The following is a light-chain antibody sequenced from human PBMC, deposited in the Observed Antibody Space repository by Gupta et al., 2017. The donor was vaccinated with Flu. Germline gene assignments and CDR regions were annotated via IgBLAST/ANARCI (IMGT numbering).Light chain of an antibody. CDR2: EVS. V-gene: IGLV2-14*01. CDR1: SSDVGGYNY. J-gene: IGLJ3*02. CDR3: SSYTSSSTLLV. Sequence: QSALTQPASVSGSPGQSITISCTRPSSDVGGYNYFSWYQQHPGKAPKLMIYEVSNRPSGVSNRFSGSKSGNTASLTISGLQAEDEADYYCSSYTSSSTLLVFGGGTKLTVL.